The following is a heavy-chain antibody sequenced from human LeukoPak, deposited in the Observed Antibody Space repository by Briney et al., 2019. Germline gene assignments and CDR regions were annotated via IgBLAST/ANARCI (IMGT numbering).Heavy chain of an antibody. CDR1: GYSFTSYW. CDR3: ARHPRYSSGWYYFDY. D-gene: IGHD6-19*01. CDR2: IDPSGSYT. J-gene: IGHJ4*02. V-gene: IGHV5-10-1*01. Sequence: GEYLKISCKGSGYSFTSYWSSWVRQMPGKGLGWRGRIDPSGSYTNDSPSFQGHVTISADKSISTAYLQWSSLKDSDTAMYYCARHPRYSSGWYYFDYWGQGTLVTVSS.